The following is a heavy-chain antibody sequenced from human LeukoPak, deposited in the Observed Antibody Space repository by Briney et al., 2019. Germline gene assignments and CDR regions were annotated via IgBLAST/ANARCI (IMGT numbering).Heavy chain of an antibody. V-gene: IGHV1-2*02. D-gene: IGHD3-10*01. J-gene: IGHJ4*02. Sequence: ASVKVSCKASGYTFTGYYMHWVRQAPGQGLEWMGWINPNSGGTNYAQKFQGRVTMTRDTSISTAYMELSRLRSDDTAVYYCARVRGVIIRGAFDYWGQGTLVTASS. CDR1: GYTFTGYY. CDR3: ARVRGVIIRGAFDY. CDR2: INPNSGGT.